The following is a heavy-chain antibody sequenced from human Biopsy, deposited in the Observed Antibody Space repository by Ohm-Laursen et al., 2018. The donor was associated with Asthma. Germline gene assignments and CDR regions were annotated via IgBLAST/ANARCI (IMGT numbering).Heavy chain of an antibody. CDR2: ISPFTGDT. V-gene: IGHV1-18*04. Sequence: ASVKVSCNASGFSFDNYFMHWVRQAPGQGLEWMGWISPFTGDTHFGQKFQGRVTMTTDASTDTAYMELRSLRSDDTAVYYCARHPYNFGGFDYWGQGSLVLVSS. CDR1: GFSFDNYF. CDR3: ARHPYNFGGFDY. D-gene: IGHD5-24*01. J-gene: IGHJ4*02.